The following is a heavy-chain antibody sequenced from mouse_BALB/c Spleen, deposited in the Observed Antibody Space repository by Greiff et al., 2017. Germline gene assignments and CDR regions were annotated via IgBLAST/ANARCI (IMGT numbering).Heavy chain of an antibody. V-gene: IGHV7-3*02. CDR1: GFTFTDYY. CDR3: ARDTAHYYGSWFAY. J-gene: IGHJ3*01. CDR2: IRNKANGYTT. D-gene: IGHD1-1*01. Sequence: DVQLVESGGGLVQPGGSLRLSCATSGFTFTDYYMSWVRQPPGKALEWLGFIRNKANGYTTEYSASVKGRFTISRDNSQSILYLQMNTLRAEDSATYYCARDTAHYYGSWFAYWGQGTLVTVSA.